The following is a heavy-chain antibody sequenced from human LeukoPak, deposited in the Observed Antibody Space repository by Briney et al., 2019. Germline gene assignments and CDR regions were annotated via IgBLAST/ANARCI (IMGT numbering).Heavy chain of an antibody. CDR3: ARFVGQLALYYYYYMDV. CDR1: GYTFTSYD. CDR2: MNPNSGNT. D-gene: IGHD6-6*01. V-gene: IGHV1-8*01. Sequence: GASVKVSCKASGYTFTSYDINWVRQATGQGLEWMGWMNPNSGNTGYAQKFQGRVTMTRNTSISTAYMELSSLRSEDTAVYYCARFVGQLALYYYYYMDVWGKGTTVTVSS. J-gene: IGHJ6*03.